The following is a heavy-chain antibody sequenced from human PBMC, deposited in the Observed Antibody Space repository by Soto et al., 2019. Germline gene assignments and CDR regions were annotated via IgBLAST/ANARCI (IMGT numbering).Heavy chain of an antibody. V-gene: IGHV3-7*01. J-gene: IGHJ6*04. CDR2: IKQDGSDK. CDR1: GFTFSNYW. Sequence: EVQLVESGGGLVQPGGSLRLSCAVSGFTFSNYWMSWVRQAPGKGLEWVANIKQDGSDKYYVDSVKGRFTISRDNAKNSLYLQMNSLRAEDTAVYYCARSRFLVVPWDLWGKGTTVTVSS. CDR3: ARSRFLVVPWDL. D-gene: IGHD2-2*01.